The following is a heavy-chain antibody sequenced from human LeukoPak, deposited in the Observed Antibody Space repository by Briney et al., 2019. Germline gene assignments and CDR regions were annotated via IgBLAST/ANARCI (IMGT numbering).Heavy chain of an antibody. D-gene: IGHD3-3*01. CDR3: ARYFWSGYQIFDY. CDR1: GGTFSSYA. V-gene: IGHV1-69*05. J-gene: IGHJ4*02. Sequence: ASVKVSCKASGGTFSSYAISWVRQAPGQGLEWMGGIIPIFGTANYAQKFQGRVTITTDESTSTAYMELSSLRSEDTAVYYCARYFWSGYQIFDYWGQGTLVTVSS. CDR2: IIPIFGTA.